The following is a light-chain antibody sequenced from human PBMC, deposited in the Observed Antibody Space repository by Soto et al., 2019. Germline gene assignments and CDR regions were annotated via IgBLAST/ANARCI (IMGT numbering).Light chain of an antibody. CDR3: QQYNDWPKT. Sequence: EIVLTQSPGTLSLSPGDGATLSCKTSQSVSSDLAWYQQKPGRAPRLLIYGASARATGIPARFSASGSGTEFTLTISSLQSEDFAVYYCQQYNDWPKTFGQGTKVDIK. CDR2: GAS. J-gene: IGKJ1*01. CDR1: QSVSSD. V-gene: IGKV3-15*01.